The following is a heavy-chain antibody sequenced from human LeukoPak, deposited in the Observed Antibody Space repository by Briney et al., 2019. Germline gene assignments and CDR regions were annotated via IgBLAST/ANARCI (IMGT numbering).Heavy chain of an antibody. V-gene: IGHV4-4*02. CDR3: ASNYDSSGSAFDY. J-gene: IGHJ4*02. D-gene: IGHD3-22*01. CDR2: INHSGST. CDR1: GGSISSSNW. Sequence: SETLSLTCAVSGGSISSSNWWSWVRQPPGKGLEWIGEINHSGSTNYNPSLKSRVTISVDTSKNQFSLKLSSVTAADAAVYYCASNYDSSGSAFDYWGQGTLVTVSS.